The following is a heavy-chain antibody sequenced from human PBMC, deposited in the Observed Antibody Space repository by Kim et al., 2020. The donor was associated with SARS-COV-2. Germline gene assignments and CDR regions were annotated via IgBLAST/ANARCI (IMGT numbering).Heavy chain of an antibody. V-gene: IGHV4-39*07. D-gene: IGHD2-2*01. J-gene: IGHJ4*02. CDR1: GGSISSSSYY. CDR2: IYYSGST. CDR3: ARDCAIDIVVAPCFDY. Sequence: SETLSLTCTVSGGSISSSSYYWGWIRQPPGKGLEWIGSIYYSGSTYYNPSLKSRVTISVDTSKNQFSLKLSSVTAADTVVYYCARDCAIDIVVAPCFDYWGQGTLVTVSS.